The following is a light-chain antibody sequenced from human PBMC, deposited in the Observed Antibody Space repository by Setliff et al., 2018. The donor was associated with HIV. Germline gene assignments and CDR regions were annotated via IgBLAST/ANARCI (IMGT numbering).Light chain of an antibody. J-gene: IGLJ1*01. CDR3: SSYRSSSFYV. V-gene: IGLV2-14*03. Sequence: QSVLTQPASVSGSPGQSITISCTGTTTDVGGYDSVSWYQQHPGKAPKLMIYNVSSRPSGVSNRFSGSKSGNTASLTISGLQAEDEADYYCSSYRSSSFYVFGTGTKVTV. CDR1: TTDVGGYDS. CDR2: NVS.